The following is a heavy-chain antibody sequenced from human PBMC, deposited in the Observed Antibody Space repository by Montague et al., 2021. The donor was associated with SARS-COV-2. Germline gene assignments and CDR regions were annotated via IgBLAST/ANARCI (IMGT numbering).Heavy chain of an antibody. J-gene: IGHJ6*02. Sequence: SETLSLTCAVYGGSFSGYYWSWICQPPEKGLEWIGEINQSGRTNNNPSLKSRVIISVDTSKNQFSLKLSSVTAADTAVYYCASRGSSVRGVTVSAGLDYWGQGITVIVSS. CDR1: GGSFSGYY. CDR3: ASRGSSVRGVTVSAGLDY. CDR2: INQSGRT. V-gene: IGHV4-34*01. D-gene: IGHD3-10*01.